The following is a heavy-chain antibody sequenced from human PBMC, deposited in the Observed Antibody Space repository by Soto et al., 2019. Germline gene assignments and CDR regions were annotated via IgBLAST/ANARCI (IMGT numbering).Heavy chain of an antibody. V-gene: IGHV3-53*02. D-gene: IGHD3-10*01. Sequence: EVQLVETGGGLIQPGGSLRLSCSVSGFSVTNNYISWVRQAPGKGLEWVSLLSSSGTTYYADSVRGRFTVSRDDSMNTLHLQRDSMTPEETAVYFCARDWSKFSYNYPYYYAMDAWGQGTTVSVSS. J-gene: IGHJ6*02. CDR3: ARDWSKFSYNYPYYYAMDA. CDR2: LSSSGTT. CDR1: GFSVTNNY.